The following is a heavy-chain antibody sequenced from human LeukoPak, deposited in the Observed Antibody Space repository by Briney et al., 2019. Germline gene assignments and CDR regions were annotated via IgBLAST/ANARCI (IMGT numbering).Heavy chain of an antibody. CDR2: IWYDGSNE. J-gene: IGHJ4*02. CDR3: ARDNNWYFDY. CDR1: GXTFSTYV. V-gene: IGHV3-33*01. Sequence: QPGRSLRLSCAASGXTFSTYVMHWVRQAPGKGLEWVAVIWYDGSNEYYADSVKGRFTISRDNSKTTVYLQMNSLRAEDTAVYYCARDNNWYFDYWGQGTLVTVSS. D-gene: IGHD1-1*01.